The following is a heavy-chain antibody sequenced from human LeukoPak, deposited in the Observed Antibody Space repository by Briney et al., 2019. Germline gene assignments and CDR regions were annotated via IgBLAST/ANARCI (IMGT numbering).Heavy chain of an antibody. J-gene: IGHJ6*03. V-gene: IGHV3-7*01. CDR1: GFPFSTFW. Sequence: GESLRLSCAASGFPFSTFWMSWVRQAPGKGLEWVAKIKQDGSEKYYVDSVKGRFTISRDNAKNSLYLQMNSLRAEDTAVYYCARSSSGSGGYYMDVWGKGTTVTVSS. CDR3: ARSSSGSGGYYMDV. CDR2: IKQDGSEK. D-gene: IGHD1-26*01.